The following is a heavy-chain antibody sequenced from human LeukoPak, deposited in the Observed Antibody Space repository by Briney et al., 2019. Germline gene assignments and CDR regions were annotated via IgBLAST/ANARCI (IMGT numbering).Heavy chain of an antibody. CDR2: ISSSDNYA. CDR3: ARDAKGYCANGVCAD. D-gene: IGHD2-8*01. V-gene: IGHV3-21*01. Sequence: GGSLRLSCAASGFTFSSYSMNWVRQAPGKGLVLVSSISSSDNYAYYADSVKGRFTTSRDNAKNSLYLQMNSLRAEDTAVYYCARDAKGYCANGVCADWGQGTLVIVSS. J-gene: IGHJ4*02. CDR1: GFTFSSYS.